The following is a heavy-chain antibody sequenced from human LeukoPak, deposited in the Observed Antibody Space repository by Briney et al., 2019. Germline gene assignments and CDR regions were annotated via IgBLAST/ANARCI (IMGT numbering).Heavy chain of an antibody. CDR2: ISGDGGST. D-gene: IGHD6-13*01. CDR3: AKDIPDARSSWYYYYYGMDV. Sequence: GGSLRLSCAASGFTFDDYAMHWVRQAPGKGLEWVCLISGDGGSTYYADSVKGRFTISRDNSKNSLYLQMNSLRTEDTALYYCAKDIPDARSSWYYYYYGMDVWGQGTTVTVSS. J-gene: IGHJ6*02. CDR1: GFTFDDYA. V-gene: IGHV3-43*02.